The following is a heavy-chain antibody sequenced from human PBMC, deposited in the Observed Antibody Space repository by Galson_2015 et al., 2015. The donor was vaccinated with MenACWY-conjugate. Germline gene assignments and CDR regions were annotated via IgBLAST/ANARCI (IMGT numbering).Heavy chain of an antibody. CDR1: GFIFSSYN. Sequence: SLRLSFAGSGFIFSSYNMNWVRQAPGKGLEWVASVSSSSSYIYYADSVKGRFTISRDNAKSSLYLQMNSLRAEDTAVYYCARESSPIYYFDNWGQGTLVTVSS. CDR3: ARESSPIYYFDN. D-gene: IGHD5/OR15-5a*01. J-gene: IGHJ4*02. CDR2: VSSSSSYI. V-gene: IGHV3-21*01.